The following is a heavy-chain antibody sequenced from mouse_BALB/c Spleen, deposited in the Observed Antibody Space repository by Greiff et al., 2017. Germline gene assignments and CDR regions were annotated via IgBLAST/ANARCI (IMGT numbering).Heavy chain of an antibody. D-gene: IGHD1-1*01. J-gene: IGHJ2*01. CDR3: ARDYGSSYEDFDY. CDR2: ISTYYGDA. V-gene: IGHV1S137*01. CDR1: GYTFTDYA. Sequence: VKLVESGAELVRPGVSVKISCKGSGYTFTDYAMHWVKQSHAKSLEWIGVISTYYGDASYNQKFKGKATMTVDKSSSTAYMELARLTSEDSAIYYCARDYGSSYEDFDYWGQGTTLTVSS.